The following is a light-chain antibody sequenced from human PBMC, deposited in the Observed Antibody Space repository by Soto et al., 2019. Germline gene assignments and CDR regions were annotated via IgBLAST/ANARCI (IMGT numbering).Light chain of an antibody. Sequence: QSALTQPASVSGSPGQSINISCTGTSSDVGGYNYVSWYQQHPGKAPKLMIYDVSNRPSGVSNRFSGSKSGNTASLTISGLQAEDEADYYCSSYTSSSNEGVFGGRTKLTVL. CDR1: SSDVGGYNY. J-gene: IGLJ2*01. V-gene: IGLV2-14*01. CDR2: DVS. CDR3: SSYTSSSNEGV.